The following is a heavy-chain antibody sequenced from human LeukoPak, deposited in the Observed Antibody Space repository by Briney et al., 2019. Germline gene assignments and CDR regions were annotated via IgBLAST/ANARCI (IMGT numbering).Heavy chain of an antibody. D-gene: IGHD3-16*02. CDR3: ARGHGPYDYVWGSYRYTGSGSFDY. CDR1: GGSFSGYY. Sequence: PSETLSLTCAVYGGSFSGYYWSWIRQPPGKGLEWIGEINHSGSTNYNPSLKSRVTISVDTSKNQFSLKLSSVTAADTAVYYCARGHGPYDYVWGSYRYTGSGSFDYWGQGTLVTVSS. J-gene: IGHJ4*02. CDR2: INHSGST. V-gene: IGHV4-34*01.